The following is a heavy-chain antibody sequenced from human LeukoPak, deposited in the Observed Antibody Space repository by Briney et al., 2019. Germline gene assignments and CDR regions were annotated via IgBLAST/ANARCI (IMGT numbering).Heavy chain of an antibody. D-gene: IGHD5-18*01. CDR2: IWYDGSNK. CDR3: AKAGYSYGLYYYYYMDV. CDR1: GFTFSSYG. Sequence: TGGSLRPSCAASGFTFSSYGMHWVRQAPGKGLEWVAVIWYDGSNKYYADSVKGRFTISRDNSKNTLYLQMNRLRAEDKAAYYCAKAGYSYGLYYYYYMDVWGKGTTVTVSS. J-gene: IGHJ6*03. V-gene: IGHV3-33*06.